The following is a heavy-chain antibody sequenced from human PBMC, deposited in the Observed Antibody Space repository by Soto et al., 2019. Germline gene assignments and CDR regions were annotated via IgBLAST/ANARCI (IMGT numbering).Heavy chain of an antibody. CDR3: VKDDRILGRRYFDL. J-gene: IGHJ2*01. Sequence: QPGGSLRLSCAASGFTFSSYAMTWVRQAPGKGLEWVSSISFSDGGTYYADSVKGRLTISRDNSKNTLFLQMNSLRVEDTAVYYCVKDDRILGRRYFDLWGRGTLVTSPQ. CDR2: ISFSDGGT. D-gene: IGHD2-15*01. CDR1: GFTFSSYA. V-gene: IGHV3-23*01.